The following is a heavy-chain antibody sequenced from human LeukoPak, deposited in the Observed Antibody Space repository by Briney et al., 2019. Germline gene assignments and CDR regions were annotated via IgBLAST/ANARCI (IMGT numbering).Heavy chain of an antibody. CDR1: GYTFTSYG. D-gene: IGHD5-18*01. CDR2: ISAYNGNT. CDR3: ARTWIQLWAYHRYSIDY. Sequence: ASVKVSCKASGYTFTSYGISWVRQAPGQGLEWMGWISAYNGNTNYAQKLQGRVTMTTDTSTSTAYMELRSLRSDDTAAYYCARTWIQLWAYHRYSIDYWGQGTLVTVSS. J-gene: IGHJ4*02. V-gene: IGHV1-18*01.